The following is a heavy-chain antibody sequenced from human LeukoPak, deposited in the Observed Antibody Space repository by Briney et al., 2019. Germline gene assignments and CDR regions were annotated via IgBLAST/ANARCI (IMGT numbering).Heavy chain of an antibody. CDR3: AKTSPYGGTSY. D-gene: IGHD4-23*01. CDR2: ISGNGGAT. V-gene: IGHV3-23*01. CDR1: GFTFSSSA. Sequence: GGSPRLSCAASGFTFSSSAMSWVRQAPGKGPEWVSAISGNGGATFYADSVKGRFTISRDNSRNTLSLQMNSLRVEDTAVYYCAKTSPYGGTSYWGQGTLVTVSS. J-gene: IGHJ4*02.